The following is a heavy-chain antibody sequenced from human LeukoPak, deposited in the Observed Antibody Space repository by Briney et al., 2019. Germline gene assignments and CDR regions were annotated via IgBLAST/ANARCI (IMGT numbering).Heavy chain of an antibody. Sequence: GESLKISCKGSGYSFTSYWIGWERQMPGKGLEWMGIIYPGDSDTRYSPSFQGQVTISADKSISTAYLQWSSLKASDTAMYYCARSAAATFNLLDYWGQGTLVTVSS. CDR1: GYSFTSYW. CDR3: ARSAAATFNLLDY. D-gene: IGHD6-13*01. J-gene: IGHJ4*02. V-gene: IGHV5-51*01. CDR2: IYPGDSDT.